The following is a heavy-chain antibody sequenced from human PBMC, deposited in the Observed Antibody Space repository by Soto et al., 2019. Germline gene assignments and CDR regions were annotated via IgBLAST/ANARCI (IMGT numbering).Heavy chain of an antibody. Sequence: QVQLVQSGADVKKPGSSVKVSCQASGVTFSSETLGWVRQAPGQGLEWVGGIIPLFGTASYAQKFQGRVTISADESTSTVYMELSSLRSDDSGVYFCATELGEHPASPFDAWGQGTLVTVSS. J-gene: IGHJ4*02. CDR3: ATELGEHPASPFDA. CDR1: GVTFSSET. V-gene: IGHV1-69*01. CDR2: IIPLFGTA. D-gene: IGHD3-10*01.